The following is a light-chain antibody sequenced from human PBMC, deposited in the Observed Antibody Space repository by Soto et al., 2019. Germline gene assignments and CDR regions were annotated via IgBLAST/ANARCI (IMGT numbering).Light chain of an antibody. CDR3: QQYSGTPLYT. J-gene: IGKJ2*01. V-gene: IGKV4-1*01. Sequence: DVVMTQSPDSLAVSLGEXATINCKSSQSVLHTSNNRNYLSWYQQKPGQPPKLLIYWASTRESGVPDRFSGSGSGTDFTLTISSLQAEDVAVYYCQQYSGTPLYTFGQGTK. CDR1: QSVLHTSNNRNY. CDR2: WAS.